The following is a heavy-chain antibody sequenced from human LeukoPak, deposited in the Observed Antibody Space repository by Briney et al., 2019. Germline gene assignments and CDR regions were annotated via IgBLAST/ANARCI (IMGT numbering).Heavy chain of an antibody. CDR2: ISSGGIDK. CDR3: ARDLSGYGGFDI. D-gene: IGHD4/OR15-4a*01. V-gene: IGHV3-30*09. Sequence: PGRSLRLSCAASGFTFSTYAMHWVRQAPGRGLEWVAVISSGGIDKYYPDSVKGRFVISTDNSKITVSLQMNSLRPENTAVYYCARDLSGYGGFDIWGQGTMVTVSS. CDR1: GFTFSTYA. J-gene: IGHJ3*02.